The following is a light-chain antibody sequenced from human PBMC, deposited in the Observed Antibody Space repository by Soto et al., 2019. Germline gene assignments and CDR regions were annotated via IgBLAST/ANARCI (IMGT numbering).Light chain of an antibody. CDR2: GAS. CDR1: QSVGTN. CDR3: QQYSDWSPIT. J-gene: IGKJ4*01. V-gene: IGKV3-15*01. Sequence: EIVITQFPGALSLSPGEKTNLSFQASQSVGTNLAWYQQKPGQAPRPLIYGASARATDVPARFSGSGSGTEFTLTISSLQSEDFAVYYCQQYSDWSPITFGGGTKVDIK.